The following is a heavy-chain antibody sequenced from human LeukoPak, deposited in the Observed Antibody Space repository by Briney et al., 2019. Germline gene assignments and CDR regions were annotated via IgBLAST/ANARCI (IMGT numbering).Heavy chain of an antibody. D-gene: IGHD3-3*01. Sequence: SVTVSCKASGGTFSDYALNWVRQAPGQGLEWMGVFIPILGTANSTQKFQDRVTITADISTNTAYMELSSLRSEDTAVYFCAGIPVFGVVLHQEPVWGKGTTVTVSS. CDR2: FIPILGTA. V-gene: IGHV1-69*10. J-gene: IGHJ6*04. CDR3: AGIPVFGVVLHQEPV. CDR1: GGTFSDYA.